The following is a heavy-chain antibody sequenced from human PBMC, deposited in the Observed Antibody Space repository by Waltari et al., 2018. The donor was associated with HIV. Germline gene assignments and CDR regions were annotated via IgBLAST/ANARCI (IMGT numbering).Heavy chain of an antibody. CDR1: GGSFNGFY. Sequence: QVELKQWGAGLVKTSETLSLTCLVYGGSFNGFYWTWVRHSPGKGLEWIGEIDQSGTTRFNPSLKRRITISLDTSRSHFALKLSPVTPADTAVYYCARGPSLRVFRGRTYFNSSLDVWGQGTTVIVSS. V-gene: IGHV4-34*02. J-gene: IGHJ6*02. D-gene: IGHD1-7*01. CDR2: IDQSGTT. CDR3: ARGPSLRVFRGRTYFNSSLDV.